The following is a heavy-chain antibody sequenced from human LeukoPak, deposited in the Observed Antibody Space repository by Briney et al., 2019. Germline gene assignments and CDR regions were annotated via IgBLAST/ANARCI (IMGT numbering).Heavy chain of an antibody. CDR3: ARDLAAAGTIDP. J-gene: IGHJ5*02. D-gene: IGHD6-13*01. CDR2: IYYSGST. CDR1: GASISSYY. Sequence: SETLSLTCTVSGASISSYYWSWIRQPPGKGLEWVGDIYYSGSTNYNPSLKSRVTISEDASMNQFSLKLTSVTAADTAVYYCARDLAAAGTIDPWGQGTLVTVSS. V-gene: IGHV4-59*01.